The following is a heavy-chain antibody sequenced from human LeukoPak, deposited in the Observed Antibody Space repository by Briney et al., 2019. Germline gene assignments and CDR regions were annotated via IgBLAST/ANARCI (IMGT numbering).Heavy chain of an antibody. CDR3: ARRKGYVPDYYFDY. Sequence: ASVKVSCKASGYTFTSYGISWVRQAPGQGLEWMGWISAYNGNTNYAQKLQGRVTVTTDTSTSTAYMGLRSLRSDDTAVYYCARRKGYVPDYYFDYWGQGTLVTVSS. J-gene: IGHJ4*02. V-gene: IGHV1-18*01. D-gene: IGHD3-10*02. CDR1: GYTFTSYG. CDR2: ISAYNGNT.